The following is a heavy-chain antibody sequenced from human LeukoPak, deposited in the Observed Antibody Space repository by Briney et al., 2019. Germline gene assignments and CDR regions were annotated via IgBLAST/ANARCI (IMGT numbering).Heavy chain of an antibody. CDR2: INHSGST. J-gene: IGHJ6*02. CDR1: GGSFSGYY. Sequence: SETLSLTCAVYGGSFSGYYWSWIRQPPGKGLEWIGEINHSGSTNYNPSLKSRVTISVDTSKNQFSLKLSSVTAADTAVYYCARHPRYCSSTSCYITYYGMDVWGQGTTVTVSS. CDR3: ARHPRYCSSTSCYITYYGMDV. V-gene: IGHV4-34*01. D-gene: IGHD2-2*02.